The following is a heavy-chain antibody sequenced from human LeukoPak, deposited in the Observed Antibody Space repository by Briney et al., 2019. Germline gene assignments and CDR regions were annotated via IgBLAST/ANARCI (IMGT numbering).Heavy chain of an antibody. Sequence: GASVKVSCKASGYTFTGYYMHWVRQAPGQGHEWMGRINPNSGGTNYAQKFQGRVTMTRDTSISTAYMELSRLRSDDTAVYYCARDSKQQLVGGDYWGQGTLVTVSS. CDR3: ARDSKQQLVGGDY. J-gene: IGHJ4*02. CDR1: GYTFTGYY. CDR2: INPNSGGT. D-gene: IGHD6-13*01. V-gene: IGHV1-2*06.